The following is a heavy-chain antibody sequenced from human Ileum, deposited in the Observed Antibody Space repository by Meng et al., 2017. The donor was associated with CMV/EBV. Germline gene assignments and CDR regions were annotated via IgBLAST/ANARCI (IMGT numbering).Heavy chain of an antibody. V-gene: IGHV3-23*01. CDR1: ELDFNTYG. D-gene: IGHD1-26*01. CDR2: ITGRSDT. J-gene: IGHJ4*02. Sequence: SRRRSCAAYELDFNTYGLHWVRQAPGEGMEWVSRITGRSDTYYAESVKGRFTISRDNSKNTVYLQMNGLRAGDTAKYYCTRERLGYWGQGTVVTVSS. CDR3: TRERLGY.